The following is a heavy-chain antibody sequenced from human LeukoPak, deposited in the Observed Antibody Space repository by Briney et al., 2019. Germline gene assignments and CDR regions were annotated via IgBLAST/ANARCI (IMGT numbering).Heavy chain of an antibody. V-gene: IGHV1-18*01. J-gene: IGHJ5*01. D-gene: IGHD1-1*01. CDR3: ARDVGPGTHAPGFDS. Sequence: ASVKVSCTASGYAFSAYGITWIRRAPGQGLEWMGWINNSPRNTVYAQSVQGRVTMTTDTSTNTAYMEWRGLTSDDTAVYYCARDVGPGTHAPGFDSWGQGTLVAVSS. CDR2: INNSPRNT. CDR1: GYAFSAYG.